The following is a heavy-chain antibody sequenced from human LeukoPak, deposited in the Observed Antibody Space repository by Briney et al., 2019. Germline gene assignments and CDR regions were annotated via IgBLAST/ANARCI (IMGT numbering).Heavy chain of an antibody. Sequence: PSQTLSLTCTVAGGSTSSYYWSWIRQPPGKGLERIGSIYYSGSTNYNPSLKSRVTISVDTSKNQFSLRLSSVTAADTAVYYCASVAIYSPGIYYYYMDVWGKGTTVTVAS. D-gene: IGHD4-11*01. CDR1: GGSTSSYY. J-gene: IGHJ6*03. CDR3: ASVAIYSPGIYYYYMDV. CDR2: IYYSGST. V-gene: IGHV4-59*01.